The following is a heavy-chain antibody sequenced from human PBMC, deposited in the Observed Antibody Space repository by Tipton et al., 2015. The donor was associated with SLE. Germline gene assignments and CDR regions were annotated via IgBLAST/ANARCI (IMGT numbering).Heavy chain of an antibody. J-gene: IGHJ4*02. V-gene: IGHV4-59*11. CDR2: IHYSGST. CDR3: ARAVEVSGGWELHDY. D-gene: IGHD1-26*01. Sequence: LRLSCTVSGGSLSSHYWSWIRQSPGKGLEWIGYIHYSGSTHYSPSFMSRATISADTSKNQFSLRVNSVTAADTAVYYCARAVEVSGGWELHDYWGQGTLVTVSS. CDR1: GGSLSSHY.